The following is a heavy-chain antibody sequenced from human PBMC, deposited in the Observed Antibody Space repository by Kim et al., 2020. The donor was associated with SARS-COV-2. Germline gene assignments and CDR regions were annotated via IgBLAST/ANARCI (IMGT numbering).Heavy chain of an antibody. CDR2: ISGSGAKT. J-gene: IGHJ1*01. Sequence: GGSLRLSCAASKFTFSDYAMSWVRQAPGKGPEWVSVISGSGAKTDYADSVKGRFIISRDNSKNTLYLQMSSLRVDDTAVYYCAKHETFSYGSEYFQNWG. CDR3: AKHETFSYGSEYFQN. V-gene: IGHV3-23*01. CDR1: KFTFSDYA. D-gene: IGHD5-18*01.